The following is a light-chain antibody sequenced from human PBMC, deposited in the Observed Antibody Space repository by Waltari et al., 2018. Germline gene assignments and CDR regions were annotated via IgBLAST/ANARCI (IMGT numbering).Light chain of an antibody. V-gene: IGLV10-54*04. CDR1: KNNVATQG. Sequence: QAGLTQPPSLSRDLGQTATLTCTGNKNNVATQGAAWLQQHRGHPPKLLSFRSNNRPSGISERFSASTSGNTASLTITGLQPDDEADYYCSAWDSDLVAVVFGGGTKLTVL. CDR3: SAWDSDLVAVV. CDR2: RSN. J-gene: IGLJ3*02.